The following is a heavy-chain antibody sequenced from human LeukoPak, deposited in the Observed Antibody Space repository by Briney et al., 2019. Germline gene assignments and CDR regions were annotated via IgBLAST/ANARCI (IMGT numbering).Heavy chain of an antibody. Sequence: PGGSLRLSCAASGFTVSSTYMSWVRQAPGKGLEWVSIIYSSGSTYYADSVKGRFSLSRDNSKNTLYLQMKSLRDEDTAVYYCARLSYFEFWGVYWGQGTLVTVSS. V-gene: IGHV3-66*04. CDR3: ARLSYFEFWGVY. CDR1: GFTVSSTY. CDR2: IYSSGST. J-gene: IGHJ4*02. D-gene: IGHD3-3*01.